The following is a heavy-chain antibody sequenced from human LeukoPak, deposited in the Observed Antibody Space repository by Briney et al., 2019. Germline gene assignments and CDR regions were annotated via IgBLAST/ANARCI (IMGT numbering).Heavy chain of an antibody. CDR3: ARTPAFGVVILFDY. V-gene: IGHV3-64*01. J-gene: IGHJ4*02. CDR1: GFTFSSYA. CDR2: ISSNGGST. Sequence: GGSLRLSCAASGFTFSSYAMHWVRQAPGKGLEYVSAISSNGGSTYYANSVKGRFTISRDNSKNTLYLQMGSLRAEDMAVYYCARTPAFGVVILFDYWGQGTLVTVSS. D-gene: IGHD3-3*01.